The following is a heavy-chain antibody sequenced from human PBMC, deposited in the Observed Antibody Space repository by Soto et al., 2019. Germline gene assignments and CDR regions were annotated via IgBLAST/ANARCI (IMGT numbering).Heavy chain of an antibody. D-gene: IGHD5-12*01. V-gene: IGHV1-46*01. CDR3: ARDTGYDHDAFAT. J-gene: IGHJ3*02. CDR2: INPTGSMT. CDR1: GYSFITSYY. Sequence: GASVKVSCKASGYSFITSYYMHWVRQAPGQGLEWMGIINPTGSMTKYSQRFQGRLTMARDTSTSTDYMELTTLTSEDTAVYFCARDTGYDHDAFATWGQGTMATVSS.